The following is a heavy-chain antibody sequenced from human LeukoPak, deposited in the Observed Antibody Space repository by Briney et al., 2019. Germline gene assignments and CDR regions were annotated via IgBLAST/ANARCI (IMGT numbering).Heavy chain of an antibody. V-gene: IGHV3-33*01. J-gene: IGHJ4*02. CDR3: ARDSAVAGHFDY. CDR2: IWYDGNNK. CDR1: GFTFSSYG. Sequence: GRSLRLSCAASGFTFSSYGMHWVRQAPGKGLEWVAVIWYDGNNKYYADSVKGRFTISRDNSKNTLYLQMNSLRAEDTAVYYCARDSAVAGHFDYWGQGTLVTVSS. D-gene: IGHD6-19*01.